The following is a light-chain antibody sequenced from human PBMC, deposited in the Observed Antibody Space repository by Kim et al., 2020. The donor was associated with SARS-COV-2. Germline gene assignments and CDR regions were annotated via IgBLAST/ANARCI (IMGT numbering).Light chain of an antibody. Sequence: PGKAAGITCGGNNIGSKSVHWYQQKPGQAPVLVIYYDSDRPSGIPERFSGSNSGNTATLTISRVEAGDEADYYCQVWDSSSDHPVFGGGTQLTVL. CDR3: QVWDSSSDHPV. CDR2: YDS. J-gene: IGLJ3*02. CDR1: NIGSKS. V-gene: IGLV3-21*04.